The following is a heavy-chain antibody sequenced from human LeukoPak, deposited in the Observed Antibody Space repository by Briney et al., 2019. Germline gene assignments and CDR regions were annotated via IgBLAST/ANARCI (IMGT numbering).Heavy chain of an antibody. J-gene: IGHJ4*02. CDR1: GFTFSTNW. CDR3: ARHFD. Sequence: GGSLRLSCAASGFTFSTNWMTWVRQAPGKGLEWVANINQDGSERYYVDSVKGRFTVSRDNAKSSLFLQMNSLRAGDTAVYSCARHFDWGQGNRVTVSS. CDR2: INQDGSER. V-gene: IGHV3-7*05.